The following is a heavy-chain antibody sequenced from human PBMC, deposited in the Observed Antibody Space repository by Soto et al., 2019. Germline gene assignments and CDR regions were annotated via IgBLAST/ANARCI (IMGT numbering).Heavy chain of an antibody. V-gene: IGHV1-69*06. Sequence: SVKVSCKASGGTFSSYAISWVRQAPGQGLEWMGGIIPIFGTANYAQKFQGRVTITADKSTSTAYMELSSLRSEDTAVYYCRFIARGYSMDYYGMDVWGQGTTVTVSS. CDR2: IIPIFGTA. CDR1: GGTFSSYA. CDR3: RFIARGYSMDYYGMDV. J-gene: IGHJ6*02. D-gene: IGHD4-4*01.